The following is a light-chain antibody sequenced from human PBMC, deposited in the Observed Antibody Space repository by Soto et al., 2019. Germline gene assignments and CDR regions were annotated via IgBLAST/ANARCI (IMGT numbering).Light chain of an antibody. CDR2: EGS. J-gene: IGLJ1*01. CDR3: CSYAGSSPYV. Sequence: QSALTQPASVSGSPGQSITISCTGTSSDVGSYNLVSWYQQHPGKAPKLMIYEGSKRPSGVSNRFSGSKSGNTASLTISGPQAEDEADYYCCSYAGSSPYVFGTGTKVTVL. CDR1: SSDVGSYNL. V-gene: IGLV2-23*01.